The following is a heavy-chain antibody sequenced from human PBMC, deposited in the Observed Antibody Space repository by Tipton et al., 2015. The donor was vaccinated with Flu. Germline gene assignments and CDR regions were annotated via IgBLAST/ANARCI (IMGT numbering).Heavy chain of an antibody. CDR3: ARDYGGHIYY. CDR2: IYTSGST. CDR1: GGSISSGSYY. J-gene: IGHJ4*02. Sequence: TLSLTCTVSGGSISSGSYYWSWIRQPAGKGLEWIGRIYTSGSTNYNPSLKSRVTISVDTPKNQFSLKLSSVTAADTAVYYCARDYGGHIYYWGQGTLVTVSS. D-gene: IGHD2-21*01. V-gene: IGHV4-61*02.